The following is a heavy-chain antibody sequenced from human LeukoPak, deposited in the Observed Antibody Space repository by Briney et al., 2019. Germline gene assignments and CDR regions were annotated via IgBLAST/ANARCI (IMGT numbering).Heavy chain of an antibody. CDR2: MNPNSGNT. Sequence: ASVKVSCKASGGFFSGYAVSWVRQAPGQGLEWMGWMNPNSGNTGYAQKFQGRVTITRNTSISTAYMELSSLRSEDTAVYYCARSGVAGNDYWGQGTLVTVSS. J-gene: IGHJ4*02. V-gene: IGHV1-8*03. D-gene: IGHD6-19*01. CDR3: ARSGVAGNDY. CDR1: GGFFSGYA.